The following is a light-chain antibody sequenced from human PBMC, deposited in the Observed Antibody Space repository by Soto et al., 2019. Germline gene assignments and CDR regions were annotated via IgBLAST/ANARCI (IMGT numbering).Light chain of an antibody. Sequence: QSVLTRPASVSGSPGQSITISCTGTSSDVGAYNYVSWYQQHPGKAPKLMIYDVTNRPSGVSNRFSGSKSGNTASLTISGLQAEDEADYYCSSYTSTSTVVFGGGTKLTVL. V-gene: IGLV2-14*03. CDR1: SSDVGAYNY. CDR3: SSYTSTSTVV. J-gene: IGLJ2*01. CDR2: DVT.